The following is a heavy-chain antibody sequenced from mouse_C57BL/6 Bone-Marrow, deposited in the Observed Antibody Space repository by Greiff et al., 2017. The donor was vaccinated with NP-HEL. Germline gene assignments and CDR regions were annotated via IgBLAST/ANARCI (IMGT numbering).Heavy chain of an antibody. Sequence: LQESGAELVRPGASVTLSCKASGYTFTDYEMHWVKQTPVHGLEWIGAIDPETGGTAYNQKFKGKAILTADKSSSTAYMELRSLTSEDSAVYYCTRRAYYGSSDGYFDVWGTGTTVTVSS. V-gene: IGHV1-15*01. CDR1: GYTFTDYE. CDR3: TRRAYYGSSDGYFDV. CDR2: IDPETGGT. D-gene: IGHD1-1*01. J-gene: IGHJ1*03.